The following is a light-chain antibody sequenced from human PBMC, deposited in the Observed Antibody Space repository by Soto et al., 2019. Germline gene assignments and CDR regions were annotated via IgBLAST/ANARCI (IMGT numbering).Light chain of an antibody. V-gene: IGKV1-39*01. Sequence: DIQMTQSPSSLSASVGDRVTITCRAGQSISSYLNWYQQKPGKAPKLLVYAASSLQCGVPSRFSGSGSGTDFTLTISSLRAEDFATYYCQQSDSTPPEMTFGGGPKVELK. CDR2: AAS. CDR3: QQSDSTPPEMT. CDR1: QSISSY. J-gene: IGKJ4*01.